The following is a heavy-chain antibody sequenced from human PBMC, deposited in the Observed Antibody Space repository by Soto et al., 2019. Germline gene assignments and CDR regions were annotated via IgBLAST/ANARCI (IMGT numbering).Heavy chain of an antibody. CDR1: GYTFSDYP. Sequence: QVQLVQSGAEVKKPGASVRVSCKASGYTFSDYPMHWVRQAPGQRLEWLGWINAGTGNTKYSQKFQGRITITRDTFASTVYMELSSVTSHDPAVYYCARDRSGYPDFWGQGTLVTISA. V-gene: IGHV1-3*01. CDR2: INAGTGNT. CDR3: ARDRSGYPDF. J-gene: IGHJ4*01. D-gene: IGHD6-13*01.